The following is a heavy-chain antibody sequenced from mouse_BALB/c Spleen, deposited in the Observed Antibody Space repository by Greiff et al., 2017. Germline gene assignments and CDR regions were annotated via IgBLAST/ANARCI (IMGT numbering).Heavy chain of an antibody. CDR1: GYTFTSYW. CDR3: TRFFYGNYYFDY. V-gene: IGHV1-69*02. D-gene: IGHD2-1*01. CDR2: IYPSDSYT. J-gene: IGHJ2*01. Sequence: QVHVKQPGAELVRPGASVKLSCKASGYTFTSYWINWVKQRPGQGLEWIGNIYPSDSYTNYNQKFKDKATLTVDKSSSTAYMQLSSPTSEDSAVYYCTRFFYGNYYFDYWGQGTTLTVSS.